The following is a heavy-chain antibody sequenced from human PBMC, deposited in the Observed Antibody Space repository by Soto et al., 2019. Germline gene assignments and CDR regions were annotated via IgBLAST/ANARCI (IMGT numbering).Heavy chain of an antibody. J-gene: IGHJ5*02. V-gene: IGHV3-30*18. CDR2: ISYDGSNK. Sequence: GGPLRLSCAASGFTFSSYGMHWVRQAPGKGLEWVAVISYDGSNKYYADSVKGRFTISRDNSKNTLYLQMNSLRAEDTAVYYCAKALRYFDWSPTGFDPWGQGTLVTVSS. CDR1: GFTFSSYG. D-gene: IGHD3-9*01. CDR3: AKALRYFDWSPTGFDP.